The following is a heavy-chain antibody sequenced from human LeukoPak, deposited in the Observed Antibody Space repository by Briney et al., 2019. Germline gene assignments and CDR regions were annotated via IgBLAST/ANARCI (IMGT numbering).Heavy chain of an antibody. CDR2: IWYDGSNK. D-gene: IGHD6-13*01. Sequence: GRSLRLSCAASGFTFSSYGMHWVRQAPGKGLEWVAVIWYDGSNKYYADSVKGRFTISRDNSKNTLYLQMNSLRAEDTAIYYCAKPHYSSSWYDSNFDYWGQGTLVTVSS. CDR3: AKPHYSSSWYDSNFDY. CDR1: GFTFSSYG. J-gene: IGHJ4*02. V-gene: IGHV3-33*06.